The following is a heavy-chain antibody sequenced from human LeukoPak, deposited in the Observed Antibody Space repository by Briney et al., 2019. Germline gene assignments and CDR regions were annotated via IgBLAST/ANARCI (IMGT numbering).Heavy chain of an antibody. J-gene: IGHJ3*02. Sequence: GGSLRLSCAASGFTFSGYAMSWVRQAPGKGLEWVSVISGSGGSTYYADSVKGRFTISGDNSKNTLYLQMNSLRAEDTAVYYCAKGVRAAWGAFDIWGQGTMVTVSS. D-gene: IGHD7-27*01. CDR2: ISGSGGST. V-gene: IGHV3-23*01. CDR3: AKGVRAAWGAFDI. CDR1: GFTFSGYA.